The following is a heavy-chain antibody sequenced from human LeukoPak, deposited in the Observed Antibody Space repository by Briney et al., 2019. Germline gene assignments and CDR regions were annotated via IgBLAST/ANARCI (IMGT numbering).Heavy chain of an antibody. CDR1: GGSISRAGHS. J-gene: IGHJ4*02. CDR3: AREYYGSSGYYNDY. Sequence: SKTLSLTCTVSGGSISRAGHSWSWIRQPPGEGLEWIGFFYHTGSTYYNPSLKSRLSISVDTSKNQFSLKLTSVTAADTAVYYCAREYYGSSGYYNDYWGQGALVTVSS. D-gene: IGHD3-22*01. CDR2: FYHTGST. V-gene: IGHV4-30-4*07.